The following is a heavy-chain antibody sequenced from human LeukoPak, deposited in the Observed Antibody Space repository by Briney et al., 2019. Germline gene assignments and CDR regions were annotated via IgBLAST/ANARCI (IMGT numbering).Heavy chain of an antibody. Sequence: GSVKVSCKASGYTFTGYYMHWVRQAPGQGLEWMGWINPNSGGTNYAQKFQGRVTMTRDTSISTAYMELSRLRSDDTAVYYCARGGGLEHHYYYYYMDVWGKGTTVTVSS. CDR3: ARGGGLEHHYYYYYMDV. CDR1: GYTFTGYY. V-gene: IGHV1-2*02. CDR2: INPNSGGT. J-gene: IGHJ6*03. D-gene: IGHD1/OR15-1a*01.